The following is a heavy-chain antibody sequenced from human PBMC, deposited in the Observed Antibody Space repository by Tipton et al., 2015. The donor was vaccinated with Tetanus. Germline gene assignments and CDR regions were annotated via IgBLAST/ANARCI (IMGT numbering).Heavy chain of an antibody. Sequence: LRLSCTVSGGLITTGGYSWGWIRQLPGQGLERLGYIYQTDSTYYNPSVRSRLTLSLQRSKNQVSLKLISVTAADTAVYFCVRGRGLGAYSFGFEHWGQGVLVTVSS. D-gene: IGHD5-12*01. J-gene: IGHJ4*02. CDR1: GGLITTGGYS. CDR3: VRGRGLGAYSFGFEH. CDR2: IYQTDST. V-gene: IGHV4-30-2*01.